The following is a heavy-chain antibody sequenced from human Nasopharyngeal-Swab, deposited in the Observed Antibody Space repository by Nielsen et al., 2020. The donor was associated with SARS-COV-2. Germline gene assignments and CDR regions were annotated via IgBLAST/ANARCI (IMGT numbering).Heavy chain of an antibody. V-gene: IGHV5-51*01. J-gene: IGHJ4*02. CDR1: GYSFTTYW. Sequence: KVFCKGSGYSFTTYWIGWVRQMPGKGLEWMGIIYPGDSDTRYSPSFQGQVTISADKSISTAYLQWSSLKASDTAMYYCARPPGDPYYFDYWGQGTLVTVSS. CDR2: IYPGDSDT. CDR3: ARPPGDPYYFDY. D-gene: IGHD3-10*01.